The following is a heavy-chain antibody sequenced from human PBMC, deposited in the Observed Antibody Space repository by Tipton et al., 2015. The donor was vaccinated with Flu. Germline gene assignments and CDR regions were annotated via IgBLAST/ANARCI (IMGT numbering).Heavy chain of an antibody. CDR2: VHRSGNG. Sequence: TLSLTCSVSGDSIGYPYFWGWIRQAPGKGLEWIGNVHRSGNGYYNPSLKSRVTMSVDSSKNQFSLRLTSVTAADTAVYFCARMRARDCTLGACFLWWFDFWGRGTLVTVSP. CDR1: GDSIGYPYF. D-gene: IGHD2-8*01. CDR3: ARMRARDCTLGACFLWWFDF. V-gene: IGHV4-38-2*01. J-gene: IGHJ2*01.